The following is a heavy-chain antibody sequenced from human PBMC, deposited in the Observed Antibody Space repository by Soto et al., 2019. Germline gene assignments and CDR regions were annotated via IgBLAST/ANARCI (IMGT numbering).Heavy chain of an antibody. CDR1: GFTFSSYG. CDR2: IWYDGGNK. D-gene: IGHD5-18*01. Sequence: PGGSLRLSCAASGFTFSSYGMHWVRQAPGKGLEWVAVIWYDGGNKYYADSVKGRFTISRDNSKNTLYLQMNSLRAEDTAVYYCARGYSYGFFDYWGPGTLVTVSS. J-gene: IGHJ4*02. V-gene: IGHV3-33*01. CDR3: ARGYSYGFFDY.